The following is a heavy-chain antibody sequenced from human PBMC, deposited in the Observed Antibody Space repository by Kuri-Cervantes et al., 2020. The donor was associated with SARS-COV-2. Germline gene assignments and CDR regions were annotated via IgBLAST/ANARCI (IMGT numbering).Heavy chain of an antibody. D-gene: IGHD5-24*01. Sequence: SVHVSCNASGGTFSSYALTSVRQAPGQGLEWMGGIIPIFGTANYAQKFQGRVTITADKSTSTAYMELSSLRSEDTAVYYCARDAIRDGYNEGYWGQGTLVTVSS. CDR3: ARDAIRDGYNEGY. J-gene: IGHJ4*02. V-gene: IGHV1-69*06. CDR2: IIPIFGTA. CDR1: GGTFSSYA.